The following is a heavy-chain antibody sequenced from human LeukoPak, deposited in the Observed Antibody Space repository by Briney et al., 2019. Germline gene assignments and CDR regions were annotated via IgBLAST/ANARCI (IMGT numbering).Heavy chain of an antibody. CDR1: GYTFTSYA. CDR2: INAGNGNT. Sequence: ASVKVSCTASGYTFTSYAMHWVRQAPGQRLEWMGWINAGNGNTKYSQKFQGRVTITRDTSASTAYMELSSLRSEDTAVYYCASQYCSGGSCYSPYYYYGMDVWGQGTTVTVSS. D-gene: IGHD2-15*01. V-gene: IGHV1-3*01. CDR3: ASQYCSGGSCYSPYYYYGMDV. J-gene: IGHJ6*02.